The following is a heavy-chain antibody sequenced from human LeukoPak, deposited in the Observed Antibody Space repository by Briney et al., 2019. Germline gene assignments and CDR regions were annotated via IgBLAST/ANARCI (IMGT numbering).Heavy chain of an antibody. CDR3: ATVTTMIDY. D-gene: IGHD4-17*01. J-gene: IGHJ4*02. CDR2: IDYSGST. V-gene: IGHV4-59*08. Sequence: SETLSLTCTVSGASISSYYWNWIRQPPGKGLEWIGYIDYSGSTKYNPSLKSRVTISMDTSKNQFSLNLSSVTAADTAVYFCATVTTMIDYWGQGTLVTVSS. CDR1: GASISSYY.